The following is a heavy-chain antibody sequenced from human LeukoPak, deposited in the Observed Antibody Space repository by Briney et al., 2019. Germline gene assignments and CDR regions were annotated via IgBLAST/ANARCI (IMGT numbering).Heavy chain of an antibody. J-gene: IGHJ4*02. Sequence: ASVKVSCKASGGTFSSYAISWVRQAPGQGLEWMGGIIPIFGTANYAQKFQGRVTITTDESTSTVYMELSSLRSEDTAVYYCARVGIAAAGRPFDYWGQGTLVTVS. CDR3: ARVGIAAAGRPFDY. V-gene: IGHV1-69*05. CDR2: IIPIFGTA. D-gene: IGHD6-13*01. CDR1: GGTFSSYA.